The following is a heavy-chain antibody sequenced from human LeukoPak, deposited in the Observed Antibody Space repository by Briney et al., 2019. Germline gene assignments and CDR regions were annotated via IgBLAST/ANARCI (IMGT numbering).Heavy chain of an antibody. CDR3: AREVYSYGKNYSDY. Sequence: SQTLSLTCAISGDSVSSNSAAWNWIRQSPSRGLEWLGRTYYRSKWYNDYAVSVKSRITINPDTSKNQFSLKLSSVTAADTAVYYCAREVYSYGKNYSDYWGQGTLVTVSS. J-gene: IGHJ4*02. V-gene: IGHV6-1*01. CDR2: TYYRSKWYN. D-gene: IGHD5-18*01. CDR1: GDSVSSNSAA.